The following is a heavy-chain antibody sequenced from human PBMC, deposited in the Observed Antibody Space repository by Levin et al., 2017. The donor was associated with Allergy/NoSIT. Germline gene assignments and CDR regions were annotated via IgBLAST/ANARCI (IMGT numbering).Heavy chain of an antibody. CDR1: RFTFINYA. CDR3: ATVGAAAAGILWH. J-gene: IGHJ4*02. CDR2: ITGSGATT. Sequence: AGGSLRLSCAASRFTFINYAMSWVRQAPGKGLEWVSSITGSGATTYYADSVKGRFTISKDTSKNTLYLQMNSLRAEDTAVYYCATVGAAAAGILWHWGQGTLVTVSS. V-gene: IGHV3-23*01. D-gene: IGHD6-13*01.